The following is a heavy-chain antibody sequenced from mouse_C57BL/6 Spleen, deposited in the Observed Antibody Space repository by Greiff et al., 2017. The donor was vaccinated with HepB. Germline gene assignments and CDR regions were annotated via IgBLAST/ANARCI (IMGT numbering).Heavy chain of an antibody. CDR2: IWSGGST. V-gene: IGHV2-2*01. D-gene: IGHD1-1*01. CDR3: ARKGDYYYGSPYFDY. Sequence: VKLMESGPGLVQPSQSLSITCTVSGFSLTSYGVHWVRQSPGKGLEWLGVIWSGGSTDYNAAFISRLSISKDNSKSQVFFKMNSLQADDTAIYYCARKGDYYYGSPYFDYWGQGTTLTVSS. CDR1: GFSLTSYG. J-gene: IGHJ2*01.